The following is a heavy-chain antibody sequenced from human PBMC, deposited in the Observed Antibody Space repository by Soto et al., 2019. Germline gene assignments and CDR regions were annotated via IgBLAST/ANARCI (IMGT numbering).Heavy chain of an antibody. Sequence: QVQLVQSGAEVKKPGSSVKVACKVSGDTFSNYAINWVRQAPGQGLEWMGAIVPIFSTTNYAQKFQGRVTITADEYTITAYMELSSLRSDDTATYYCASEAAAAGTFREDDFEIWGQGTMVTVSS. D-gene: IGHD6-13*01. J-gene: IGHJ3*02. CDR3: ASEAAAAGTFREDDFEI. CDR2: IVPIFSTT. CDR1: GDTFSNYA. V-gene: IGHV1-69*12.